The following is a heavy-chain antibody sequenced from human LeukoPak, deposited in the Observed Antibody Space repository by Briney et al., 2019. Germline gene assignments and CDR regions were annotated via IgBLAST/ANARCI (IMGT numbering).Heavy chain of an antibody. CDR1: GFTVSSNY. J-gene: IGHJ4*02. D-gene: IGHD6-13*01. V-gene: IGHV3-30*18. Sequence: GGSLRLSCAASGFTVSSNYMSWVRQAPGKGLEWVAVISYDGSNKYYADSVKGRFTISRDNSKNTLYLQMNSLRAEDTAVYYCAKTMRQLAIDYWGQGTLVTVSS. CDR2: ISYDGSNK. CDR3: AKTMRQLAIDY.